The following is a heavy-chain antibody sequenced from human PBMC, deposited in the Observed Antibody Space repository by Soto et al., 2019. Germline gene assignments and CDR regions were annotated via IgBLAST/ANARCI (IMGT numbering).Heavy chain of an antibody. CDR3: ARDAGYCSGGSCYSNWFDP. D-gene: IGHD2-15*01. Sequence: GASVKVSCKASGGTFSSYTISWVRQAPGQGLEWMGRIIPILGIANYAQKFQGRVTITADKSTSTAYMELSSLRSEDTAVYYCARDAGYCSGGSCYSNWFDPWGQGTLVTVSS. J-gene: IGHJ5*02. CDR1: GGTFSSYT. V-gene: IGHV1-69*04. CDR2: IIPILGIA.